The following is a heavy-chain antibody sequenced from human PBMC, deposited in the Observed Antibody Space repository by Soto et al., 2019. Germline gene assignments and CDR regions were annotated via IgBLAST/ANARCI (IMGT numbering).Heavy chain of an antibody. CDR3: ARGGPRSSGYDPFDY. CDR1: GFTVSRNF. CDR2: IHSGGST. V-gene: IGHV3-66*01. J-gene: IGHJ4*02. D-gene: IGHD3-22*01. Sequence: EVQLVESGGGLVQPGGSLRLSCAASGFTVSRNFMNWVRQAPGKGLEWVSVIHSGGSTYYADSVNGRFTISRDNSKNTLYLQMNSLRAEDTAVYYCARGGPRSSGYDPFDYWGQGTLVTVSS.